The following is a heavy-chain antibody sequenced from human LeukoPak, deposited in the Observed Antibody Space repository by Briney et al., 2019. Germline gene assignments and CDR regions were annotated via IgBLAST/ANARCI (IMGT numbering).Heavy chain of an antibody. CDR2: IYYSGST. J-gene: IGHJ4*02. D-gene: IGHD6-6*01. CDR3: ASASRGEQLAGLDY. V-gene: IGHV4-59*01. Sequence: KPSETLSLTCSVSGGSISSYYWSWIRQPPGKGLEWIGYIYYSGSTNYNPCLKSRVTISVDTSNNQFSLKLNSVTAADTAVYYCASASRGEQLAGLDYWGQGPLVTVPS. CDR1: GGSISSYY.